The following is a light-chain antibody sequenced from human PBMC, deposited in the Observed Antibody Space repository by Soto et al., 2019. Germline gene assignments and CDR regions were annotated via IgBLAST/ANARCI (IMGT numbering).Light chain of an antibody. CDR1: QSVSNNY. V-gene: IGKV3-20*01. CDR2: GAS. CDR3: HHYTIWPPYT. Sequence: EIVLTQSPGTLSLSPGERATLSCRASQSVSNNYLAWYQQKPGQAPRLLIYGASNRATGIPDRFSGSGSGTDFTLTIHSLQSEDFAVYYCHHYTIWPPYTFGQGTKVDIK. J-gene: IGKJ2*01.